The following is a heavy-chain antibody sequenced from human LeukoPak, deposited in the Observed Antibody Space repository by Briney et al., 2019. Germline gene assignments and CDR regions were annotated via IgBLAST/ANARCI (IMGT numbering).Heavy chain of an antibody. Sequence: SETLSLTCAVYGGSFRGYYWSWIRQPPGKGLEWIGEINHGRSTNYNPSLKSRVTISVDTSKNQFSLKLSSVTAADTAVYYCARGQVTTGTTFVGEYYYYMDVWGKGTTVTVSS. D-gene: IGHD1-1*01. CDR2: INHGRST. CDR1: GGSFRGYY. CDR3: ARGQVTTGTTFVGEYYYYMDV. J-gene: IGHJ6*03. V-gene: IGHV4-34*01.